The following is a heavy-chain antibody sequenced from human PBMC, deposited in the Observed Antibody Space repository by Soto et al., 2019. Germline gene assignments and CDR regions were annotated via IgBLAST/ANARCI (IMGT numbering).Heavy chain of an antibody. CDR1: GYRFSSHW. Sequence: PGESLKICCKGAGYRFSSHWIGWVRQMPGKGLEWMGIIYPGDSDTRYSPSFQGQVTISADKSTSTAYLHWSSLKASDTAMYSCERLEATLSTGFAGPYNWFDPGGEGTL. D-gene: IGHD3-10*01. CDR3: ERLEATLSTGFAGPYNWFDP. J-gene: IGHJ5*02. CDR2: IYPGDSDT. V-gene: IGHV5-51*01.